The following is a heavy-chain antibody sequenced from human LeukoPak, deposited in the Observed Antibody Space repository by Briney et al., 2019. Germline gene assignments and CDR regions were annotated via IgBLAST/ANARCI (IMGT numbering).Heavy chain of an antibody. V-gene: IGHV1-24*01. D-gene: IGHD2-15*01. Sequence: ASVKVSCKVSGYTLTELSMHWVRQAPGKGLEWMGGFDPEDGETIYAQKFQGRVTMTEDTSTDTAYMELSSLRSEDTAVYYCATDFNCSGGGCYGAQFDLWGRGTLVTVSS. J-gene: IGHJ2*01. CDR2: FDPEDGET. CDR1: GYTLTELS. CDR3: ATDFNCSGGGCYGAQFDL.